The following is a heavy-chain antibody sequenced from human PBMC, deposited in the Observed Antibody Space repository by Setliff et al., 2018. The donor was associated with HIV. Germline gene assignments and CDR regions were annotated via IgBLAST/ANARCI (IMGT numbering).Heavy chain of an antibody. CDR3: ARGSSSIAAAYPDALDI. J-gene: IGHJ3*02. Sequence: GASVKVSCKASGYTFTIYSINWVRQAPGQGLEWMGSISGYSGNTNYAQKFQGGVTMTTDTSTSTAYMELRSLRSDDTAVYYCARGSSSIAAAYPDALDIWGQGTMVTVSS. CDR1: GYTFTIYS. CDR2: ISGYSGNT. V-gene: IGHV1-18*01. D-gene: IGHD6-13*01.